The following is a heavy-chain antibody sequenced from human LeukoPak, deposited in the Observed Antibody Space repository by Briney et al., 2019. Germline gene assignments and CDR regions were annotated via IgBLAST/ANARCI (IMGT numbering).Heavy chain of an antibody. Sequence: GGSLRLSCAVSGFTFRTYWMHWVRQVPGEGLVWVSRINEDGSITNYADSVKGRFSISRDNAKNTLYLQMNSLRAEDTAVYYCALYDSSGYYFDYWGQGTLVTVSS. V-gene: IGHV3-74*01. J-gene: IGHJ4*02. CDR1: GFTFRTYW. CDR3: ALYDSSGYYFDY. D-gene: IGHD3-22*01. CDR2: INEDGSIT.